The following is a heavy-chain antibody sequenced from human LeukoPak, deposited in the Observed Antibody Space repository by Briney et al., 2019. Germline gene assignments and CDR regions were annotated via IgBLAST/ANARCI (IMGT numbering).Heavy chain of an antibody. D-gene: IGHD6-19*01. CDR2: INQDGSVR. Sequence: PGGSLRLSCAASGFTFGSNWISWVRQAPGKGLEWVAHINQDGSVRYYVDSVKGRFTISRDNTKNSLYLQMNNLRVDDTAIYYCARDPSTASAWFYFDLRGQGTLVTVSS. V-gene: IGHV3-7*01. J-gene: IGHJ4*02. CDR1: GFTFGSNW. CDR3: ARDPSTASAWFYFDL.